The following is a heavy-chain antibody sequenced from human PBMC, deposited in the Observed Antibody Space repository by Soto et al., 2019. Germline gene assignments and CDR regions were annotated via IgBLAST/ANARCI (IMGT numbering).Heavy chain of an antibody. D-gene: IGHD3-10*01. V-gene: IGHV1-69*13. CDR1: GGTFSSYA. Sequence: SVKVSCKASGGTFSSYAISWVRQAPGQGLEWMGGIIPIFGTANYAQKFQGRVTITADESTSTAYMELSSLRAEDTALYYCAKSTFYGSAQGYYYGMDVWGQGTTVTVSS. CDR2: IIPIFGTA. J-gene: IGHJ6*02. CDR3: AKSTFYGSAQGYYYGMDV.